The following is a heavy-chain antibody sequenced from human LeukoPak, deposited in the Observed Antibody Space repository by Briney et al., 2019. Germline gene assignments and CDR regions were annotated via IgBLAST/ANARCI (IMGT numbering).Heavy chain of an antibody. Sequence: SETLSLTCTVSGGSISSYYWSWIRQPAGKGLEWIGRIYTSGSTNYNPSLKSRVTMSVDTSKNQFSLKLSSVTAADTAVYYCAREVGYCSSTSCYTGITDYYYGMDVWGQGTTVTVSS. CDR1: GGSISSYY. J-gene: IGHJ6*02. V-gene: IGHV4-4*07. D-gene: IGHD2-2*02. CDR3: AREVGYCSSTSCYTGITDYYYGMDV. CDR2: IYTSGST.